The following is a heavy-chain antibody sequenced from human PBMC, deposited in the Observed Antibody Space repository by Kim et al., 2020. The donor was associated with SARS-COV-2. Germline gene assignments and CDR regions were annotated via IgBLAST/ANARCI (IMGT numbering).Heavy chain of an antibody. CDR2: IKSLSDGGTS. J-gene: IGHJ4*02. D-gene: IGHD2-2*01. Sequence: GGSLRLSCAVSGIPFSNAWMNWVRQAPGRGLEWVGRIKSLSDGGTSDYAAPVKGRFTISRDDSKNTLYLQMNSLKSEDAGVYYCTTVSMRWGRGTLVTVS. V-gene: IGHV3-15*01. CDR3: TTVSMR. CDR1: GIPFSNAW.